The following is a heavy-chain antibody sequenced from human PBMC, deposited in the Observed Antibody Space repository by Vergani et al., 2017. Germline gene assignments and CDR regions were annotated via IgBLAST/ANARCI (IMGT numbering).Heavy chain of an antibody. D-gene: IGHD3-9*01. CDR2: ISPDGFST. Sequence: QVRLVQSGAEVGKPGASVKISCKASGYTFTAYYIHWVRQAPEQGLEWVGVISPDGFSTFYAQKFQGRVTITRDTSTSTVYVEVTSLRSDDTAVYYCAREPPLTGFFDYWGQGTLVTVSS. CDR3: AREPPLTGFFDY. J-gene: IGHJ4*02. CDR1: GYTFTAYY. V-gene: IGHV1-46*03.